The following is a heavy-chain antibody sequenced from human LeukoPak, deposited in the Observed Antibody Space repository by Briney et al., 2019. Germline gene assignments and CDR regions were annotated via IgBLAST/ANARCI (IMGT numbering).Heavy chain of an antibody. CDR1: GYTFTNYD. D-gene: IGHD3-10*02. CDR2: ISVNNGNT. CDR3: ARDQRAVDNTMSYD. J-gene: IGHJ4*02. Sequence: ASVKVSCKASGYTFTNYDISWVRQAPGQGLEWMGWISVNNGNTDYAQEFHGRVTMTTDTSTGTAYMELRSLTSDDTAVYYCARDQRAVDNTMSYDWGQGTQVTVSS. V-gene: IGHV1-18*01.